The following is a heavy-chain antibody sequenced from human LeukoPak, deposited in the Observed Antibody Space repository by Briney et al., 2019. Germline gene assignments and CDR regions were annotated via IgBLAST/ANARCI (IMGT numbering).Heavy chain of an antibody. V-gene: IGHV3-33*01. J-gene: IGHJ4*02. Sequence: GRSLSLSCAASGFTFSSYGMHWVRQAPGKGLEWVAVIWYDGSNKYYADSVKGRFTISRDNAKNSLYLQMNSLRAEDTAVYYCARRGDGYNSFDYWGQGTPVTVSS. CDR1: GFTFSSYG. D-gene: IGHD5-24*01. CDR3: ARRGDGYNSFDY. CDR2: IWYDGSNK.